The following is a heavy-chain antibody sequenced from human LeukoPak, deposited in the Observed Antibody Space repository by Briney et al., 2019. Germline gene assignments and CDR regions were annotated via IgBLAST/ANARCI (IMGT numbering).Heavy chain of an antibody. J-gene: IGHJ6*02. Sequence: TGGSLRLSCAASGFTFSSYGMHWVRQAPGKGLEWVAVISYDGSNKYYADSVKGRFTISRDNSKNTLYLQMNSLRAGDTAVYYCARALKGYYYYGMDVWGQGTTVTVSS. CDR2: ISYDGSNK. CDR3: ARALKGYYYYGMDV. V-gene: IGHV3-30*03. CDR1: GFTFSSYG.